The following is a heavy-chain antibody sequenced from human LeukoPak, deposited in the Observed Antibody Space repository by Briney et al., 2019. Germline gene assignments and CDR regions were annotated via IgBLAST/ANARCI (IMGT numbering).Heavy chain of an antibody. CDR3: ARVWGSGSYYFDY. D-gene: IGHD3-10*01. CDR1: GFTFSDYY. Sequence: GGSLRLPCAASGFTFSDYYMSWIRQAPGKGLEWVSYISSSGSTIYYADSVKGRFTISRDNAKNSLYLQMNSLRAEDTAVYFCARVWGSGSYYFDYWGQGTLVTVSS. V-gene: IGHV3-11*01. CDR2: ISSSGSTI. J-gene: IGHJ4*02.